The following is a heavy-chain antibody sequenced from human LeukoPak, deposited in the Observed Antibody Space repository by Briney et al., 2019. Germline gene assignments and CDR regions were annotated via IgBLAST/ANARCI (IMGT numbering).Heavy chain of an antibody. CDR1: DGSISDYS. CDR2: IYSSGGT. Sequence: PSETLSLTCTVSDGSISDYSWSWIRQPPGKGLEWNGYIYSSGGTNYNPSLKSRVTISLDTSKNQFSLKLSSVTAADTAVYYCARDAIVGATNWFDPWGQGTLVTVSS. CDR3: ARDAIVGATNWFDP. J-gene: IGHJ5*02. V-gene: IGHV4-59*01. D-gene: IGHD1-26*01.